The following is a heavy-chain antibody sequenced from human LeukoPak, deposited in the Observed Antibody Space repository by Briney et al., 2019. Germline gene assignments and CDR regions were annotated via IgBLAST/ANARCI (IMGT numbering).Heavy chain of an antibody. CDR2: ITGSGGST. Sequence: GSLRLSCAASGFTFSSYAMTWVRQAPEKGLEWVSQITGSGGSTYYADSVKGRFTISRDNSKNTLYLQMNSLRAEDTAVYYCAKDIVSSRWYYFDYWGQGTLVTVSS. CDR3: AKDIVSSRWYYFDY. CDR1: GFTFSSYA. D-gene: IGHD6-13*01. V-gene: IGHV3-23*01. J-gene: IGHJ4*02.